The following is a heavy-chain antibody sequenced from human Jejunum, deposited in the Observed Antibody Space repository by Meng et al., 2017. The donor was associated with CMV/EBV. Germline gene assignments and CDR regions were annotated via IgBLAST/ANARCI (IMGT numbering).Heavy chain of an antibody. CDR1: GISFSNSG. CDR2: IRNDGSEI. Sequence: GRLVEAGGGVGQPWGSLRLSCVTSGISFSNSGMHWVRQAPGKGLEWVVFIRNDGSEIYYVDSVKGRFTISRDNSKNTVYLQMNSLRVEDTGVYYCVKDKGRTALDYWGQGSLVTVSS. V-gene: IGHV3-30*02. J-gene: IGHJ4*02. D-gene: IGHD3-10*01. CDR3: VKDKGRTALDY.